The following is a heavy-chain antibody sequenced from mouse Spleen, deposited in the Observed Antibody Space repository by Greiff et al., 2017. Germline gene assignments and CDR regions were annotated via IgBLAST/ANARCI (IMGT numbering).Heavy chain of an antibody. J-gene: IGHJ4*01. V-gene: IGHV1S137*01. Sequence: LVESGAELVRPGVSVKISCKGSGYTFTDYAMHWVKQSHAKSLEWIGVISTYYGDASYNQKFKGKATMTVDKSSSTAYMELARLTSEDSAIYYCARRCLGGTTGMDYWGQGTSVTVSS. CDR2: ISTYYGDA. D-gene: IGHD2-14*01. CDR1: GYTFTDYA. CDR3: ARRCLGGTTGMDY.